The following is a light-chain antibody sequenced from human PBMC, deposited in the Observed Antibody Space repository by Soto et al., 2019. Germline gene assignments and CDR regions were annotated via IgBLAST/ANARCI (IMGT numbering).Light chain of an antibody. CDR3: QQSYSTST. CDR1: QSISSY. Sequence: DIQMTQSPSSLSASVGDRVTITCRASQSISSYLNWYQQKPGKAPKLLIYAASSLQSGVPSWFSGSGSGTDFPLIISIQQPEVLATYYRQQSYSTSTFGQGTKVEIK. J-gene: IGKJ1*01. V-gene: IGKV1-39*01. CDR2: AAS.